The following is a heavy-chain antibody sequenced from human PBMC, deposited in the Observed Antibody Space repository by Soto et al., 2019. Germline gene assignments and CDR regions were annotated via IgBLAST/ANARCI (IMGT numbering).Heavy chain of an antibody. V-gene: IGHV3-21*01. CDR1: GFTFSTYS. D-gene: IGHD4-17*01. CDR2: ISCNSGYI. Sequence: GGSLSLSCAASGFTFSTYSMNWVRQAPGKGLEWVSSISCNSGYIYYADSVKGRFTISRDNAKSSLSLQMNSLRADDTAVYYCARDSYRNADYGSYFDYWGQGTLVTVSS. J-gene: IGHJ4*02. CDR3: ARDSYRNADYGSYFDY.